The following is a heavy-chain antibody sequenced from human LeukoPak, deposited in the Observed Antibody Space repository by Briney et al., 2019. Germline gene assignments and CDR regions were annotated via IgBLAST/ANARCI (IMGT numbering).Heavy chain of an antibody. CDR3: AKVQRSDFDMNFDS. D-gene: IGHD5-12*01. CDR2: ISGSDDRT. Sequence: GGSLRLSCAASGFTFSSYVMNWLRQAPGEGLEWVSTISGSDDRTFYADSVKGRFTISRDNSKNTVYLQMNSLRAGDTAVYYRAKVQRSDFDMNFDSWGQGTLVTVSS. CDR1: GFTFSSYV. J-gene: IGHJ4*02. V-gene: IGHV3-23*01.